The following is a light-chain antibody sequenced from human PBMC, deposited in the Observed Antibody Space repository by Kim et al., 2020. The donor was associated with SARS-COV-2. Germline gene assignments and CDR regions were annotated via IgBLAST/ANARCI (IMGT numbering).Light chain of an antibody. V-gene: IGLV3-19*01. CDR1: SLRSFL. J-gene: IGLJ2*01. CDR3: NIQDISGNHPCI. CDR2: GKN. Sequence: SSELTQDPAVSVALGQTIRITCQGDSLRSFLPSWYQQKPGRAPLLVIYGKNKRPSQIPDRFSGSRSESTATLTITGAQAEDEADYYCNIQDISGNHPCIFGGGTQLTVL.